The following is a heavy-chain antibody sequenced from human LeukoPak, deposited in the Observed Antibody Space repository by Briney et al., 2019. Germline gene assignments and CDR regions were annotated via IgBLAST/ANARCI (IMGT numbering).Heavy chain of an antibody. CDR1: GFSFSTSA. V-gene: IGHV3-23*01. CDR3: AKDGWVTTTTREDY. J-gene: IGHJ4*02. CDR2: ISSGGSTT. Sequence: GGSLRLSCAASGFSFSTSAMSWVRQAPGKGLEWVSTISSGGSTTFYVDSAKGRFTISRDNSKNTLYLQMNSLRAEDTALYYCAKDGWVTTTTREDYWGQGTLVTASS. D-gene: IGHD4-17*01.